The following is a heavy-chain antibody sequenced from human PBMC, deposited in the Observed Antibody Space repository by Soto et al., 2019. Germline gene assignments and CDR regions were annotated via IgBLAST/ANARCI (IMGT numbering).Heavy chain of an antibody. CDR2: GST. CDR3: ARVSTSASGSYYTLDY. CDR1: GDSISSHY. D-gene: IGHD3-10*01. V-gene: IGHV4-59*11. Sequence: SETLSLTCTVSGDSISSHYWSWIRQPPGKGLEWIGFGSTKYNPSLKSRIRISVDTSKNQFSLNLTSATAADTAVYYCARVSTSASGSYYTLDYWGQGTLVTVSS. J-gene: IGHJ4*02.